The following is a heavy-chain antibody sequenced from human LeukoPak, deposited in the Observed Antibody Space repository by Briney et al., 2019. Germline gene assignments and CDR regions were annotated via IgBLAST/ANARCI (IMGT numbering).Heavy chain of an antibody. Sequence: PGGSLRLACSASGFTFSSFAMSWVRQAPGKVLEWVSGISGSGGSTYSADSMKGRFTTPRDNSKNTLYLQINSLRAEDTAVYYCAKDFSVGVTMIRGPSDPWGQGTLVTVSS. V-gene: IGHV3-23*01. CDR2: ISGSGGST. CDR3: AKDFSVGVTMIRGPSDP. D-gene: IGHD3-10*01. CDR1: GFTFSSFA. J-gene: IGHJ5*02.